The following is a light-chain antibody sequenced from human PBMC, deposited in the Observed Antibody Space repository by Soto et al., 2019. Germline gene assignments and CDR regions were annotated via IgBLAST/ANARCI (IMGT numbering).Light chain of an antibody. CDR1: SSDVGSYNL. CDR2: EGS. Sequence: QSALTQPASVSGSPGQSITISCTGTSSDVGSYNLVSWYQQHPGKAPKLMIYEGSKRPSGVSNRFSGSKSGNTASLTISGLPAEDEADYYCGSYEGSSKLFGGGTKLTVL. CDR3: GSYEGSSKL. V-gene: IGLV2-23*01. J-gene: IGLJ2*01.